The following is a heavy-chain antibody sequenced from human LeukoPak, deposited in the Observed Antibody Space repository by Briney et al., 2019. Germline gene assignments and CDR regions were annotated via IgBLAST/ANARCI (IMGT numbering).Heavy chain of an antibody. CDR3: AREWRGSVDAFDI. Sequence: GGSLRLSCAASGFTVSTNYMTWVRQAPGKGLEWVSFIYSDGSTYYADSVKGRFTISSDNSKNTPYLQMNSLRAEDTAVYYCAREWRGSVDAFDIWGQGTMVTVSS. V-gene: IGHV3-53*01. CDR1: GFTVSTNY. CDR2: IYSDGST. D-gene: IGHD3-10*01. J-gene: IGHJ3*02.